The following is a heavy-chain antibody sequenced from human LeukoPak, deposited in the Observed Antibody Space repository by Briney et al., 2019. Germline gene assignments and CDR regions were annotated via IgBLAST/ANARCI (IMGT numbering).Heavy chain of an antibody. J-gene: IGHJ3*02. CDR2: VSGSGGAT. CDR3: AKKGRMIVGFKRETDPFDI. Sequence: GGSLRLSCTASGFTFSSLAMHWVRQAPGKGLEWVSAVSGSGGATHYADSVRGRFTISRDNSKNTLYLQMNSLRAEDTALYYCAKKGRMIVGFKRETDPFDIWGQGTMVTVSS. D-gene: IGHD3-22*01. CDR1: GFTFSSLA. V-gene: IGHV3-23*01.